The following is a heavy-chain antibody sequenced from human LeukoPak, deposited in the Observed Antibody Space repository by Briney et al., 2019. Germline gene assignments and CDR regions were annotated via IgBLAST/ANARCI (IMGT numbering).Heavy chain of an antibody. CDR3: ATGRIQLWYAY. J-gene: IGHJ4*01. Sequence: GGSLRLSCAASGFTLSSNYMSWVRQAPGKGLEWVSLLDSGGCAFYADSMKGRFTISRDNSKNTLYLQMNSLRAEDTAVYYCATGRIQLWYAYWGHGTLVTVSS. V-gene: IGHV3-53*01. CDR2: LDSGGCA. D-gene: IGHD5-18*01. CDR1: GFTLSSNY.